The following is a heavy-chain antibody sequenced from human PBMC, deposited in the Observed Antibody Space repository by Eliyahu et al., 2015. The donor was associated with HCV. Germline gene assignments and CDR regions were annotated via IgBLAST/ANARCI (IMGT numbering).Heavy chain of an antibody. Sequence: GRFTISRDNSKNTLYLQMNSLRAEDTALYYCAKQIVAAGTCYWGQGTLVTVSS. J-gene: IGHJ4*02. CDR3: AKQIVAAGTCY. V-gene: IGHV3-23*01. D-gene: IGHD2-15*01.